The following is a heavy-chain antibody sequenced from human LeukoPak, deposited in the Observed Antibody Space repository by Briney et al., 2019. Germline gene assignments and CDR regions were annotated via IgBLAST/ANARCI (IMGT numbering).Heavy chain of an antibody. Sequence: GGSLGLSCAASGFTFTRYAMSWVRQAPGKGPEWVSGISASGGSAYYADSVKGRFTISRDDSKNTLYLQMNSLRAEDTAVYYCAKGSGYSYGYGFDYWGQGTLVTVSS. CDR1: GFTFTRYA. CDR3: AKGSGYSYGYGFDY. D-gene: IGHD5-18*01. V-gene: IGHV3-23*01. CDR2: ISASGGSA. J-gene: IGHJ4*02.